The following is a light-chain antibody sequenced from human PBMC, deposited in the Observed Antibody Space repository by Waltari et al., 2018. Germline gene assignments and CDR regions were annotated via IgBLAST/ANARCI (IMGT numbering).Light chain of an antibody. CDR1: KRISNN. CDR2: QTS. Sequence: DIQITQSLSSLSASVVDRVTSTSQASKRISNNVALYQQKPGKVPNLLIYQTSNLQGGVPSRFSGSGSGTDFTLTITSLQPEDFATYYCQSGYNTPLTFGGGTKVEIK. J-gene: IGKJ4*01. V-gene: IGKV1-39*02. CDR3: QSGYNTPLT.